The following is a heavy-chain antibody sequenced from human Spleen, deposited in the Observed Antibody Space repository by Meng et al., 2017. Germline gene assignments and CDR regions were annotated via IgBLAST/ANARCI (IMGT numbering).Heavy chain of an antibody. V-gene: IGHV5-51*01. CDR3: ARLDSAFDI. CDR1: GYRITSYS. D-gene: IGHD3-22*01. CDR2: VDPGDSDI. J-gene: IGHJ3*02. Sequence: GASLKISCKGTGYRITSYSIGWVRQMPGKGLEWMGIVDPGDSDIRYSPSFKGQVIISADKSISTAYRQWSSLKASDTAMYYCARLDSAFDIWGQGTMVTVSS.